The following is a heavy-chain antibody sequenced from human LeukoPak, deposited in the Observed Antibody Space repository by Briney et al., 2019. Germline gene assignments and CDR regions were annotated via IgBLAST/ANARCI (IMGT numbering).Heavy chain of an antibody. Sequence: PGGSLRLSCAASGFTFSSYAMHWVRQAPGKGLEWVAVISYDGSNKCYADSVKGRFTISRDNSKNTLYLQMNSLRAEDTAVYYCARDLSSGLDYWGQGTLVTVSS. J-gene: IGHJ4*02. CDR3: ARDLSSGLDY. V-gene: IGHV3-30*01. D-gene: IGHD6-19*01. CDR1: GFTFSSYA. CDR2: ISYDGSNK.